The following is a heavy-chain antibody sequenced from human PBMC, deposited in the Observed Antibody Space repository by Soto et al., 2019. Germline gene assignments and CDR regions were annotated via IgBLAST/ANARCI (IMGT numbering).Heavy chain of an antibody. V-gene: IGHV3-30-3*01. CDR1: GFTFSKFD. CDR2: IAYDGINK. Sequence: QVQLVESGGGVVQPGTSLRLSCVASGFTFSKFDMHWIRQTPDKRLQWVAFIAYDGINKYYTGSVKGRFTVSRDNSKNTASLQMNNLGLEDTATYFCARGDQYDILLRYYAMDVWGLGTTVSISS. J-gene: IGHJ6*02. D-gene: IGHD1-26*01. CDR3: ARGDQYDILLRYYAMDV.